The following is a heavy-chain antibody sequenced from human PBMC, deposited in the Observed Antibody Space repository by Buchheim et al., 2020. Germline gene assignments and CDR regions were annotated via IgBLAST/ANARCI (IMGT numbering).Heavy chain of an antibody. CDR2: IWNDGSNQ. Sequence: QVQLVESGGGVVQPGGSLKLSCAASGFTFSSNAMHWVRQAPGKGLEWVAIIWNDGSNQFYADSVKGRFTISRDSSKNTLYLQMNSLRAEDTAVYYCARDPYLTGYGYFDYWGLGTL. CDR1: GFTFSSNA. J-gene: IGHJ4*02. D-gene: IGHD3-9*01. CDR3: ARDPYLTGYGYFDY. V-gene: IGHV3-33*01.